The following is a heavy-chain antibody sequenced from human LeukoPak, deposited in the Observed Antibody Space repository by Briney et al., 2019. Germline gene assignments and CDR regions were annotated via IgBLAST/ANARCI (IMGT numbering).Heavy chain of an antibody. Sequence: SETLSLTCTVSGGSISSYYWSWIRQPPGRGLEWIGYIYYSGSTNYNPSLKSRVTISVDTSKNQFSLKLSSVTAADTAVYYCARDLSGGSYYDYYYGMDVWGQGITVTVSS. J-gene: IGHJ6*02. V-gene: IGHV4-59*01. CDR2: IYYSGST. CDR1: GGSISSYY. D-gene: IGHD1-26*01. CDR3: ARDLSGGSYYDYYYGMDV.